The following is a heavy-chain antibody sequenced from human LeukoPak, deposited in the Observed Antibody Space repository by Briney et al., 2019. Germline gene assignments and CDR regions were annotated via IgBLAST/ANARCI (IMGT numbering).Heavy chain of an antibody. CDR2: ISSSSSYI. Sequence: VGSLRLSCAASVFTFSSYSMNWVRQAPGKGLEWVSSISSSSSYIYYADSVKGRFTISRDNAKNSLYLRMNSLRAEDTAVYHCARHGDYALIDYCGQGTLVTVSS. J-gene: IGHJ4*02. V-gene: IGHV3-21*01. D-gene: IGHD4-17*01. CDR3: ARHGDYALIDY. CDR1: VFTFSSYS.